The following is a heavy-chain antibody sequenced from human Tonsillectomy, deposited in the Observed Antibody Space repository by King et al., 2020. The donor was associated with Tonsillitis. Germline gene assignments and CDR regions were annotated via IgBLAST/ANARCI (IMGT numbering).Heavy chain of an antibody. V-gene: IGHV4-59*01. CDR2: IYYSGST. Sequence: VQLQESGPGLVKPSETLSLTCTVSGGSISSYYWSWIRQPPGKGLEWIGYIYYSGSTNYNPSLKSRVTISVDTSKNQFSLKLSSVTAADTAVYYCARGVLSGNYYYYYYYMDVWGKGTTVTVSS. CDR3: ARGVLSGNYYYYYYYMDV. CDR1: GGSISSYY. D-gene: IGHD1-14*01. J-gene: IGHJ6*03.